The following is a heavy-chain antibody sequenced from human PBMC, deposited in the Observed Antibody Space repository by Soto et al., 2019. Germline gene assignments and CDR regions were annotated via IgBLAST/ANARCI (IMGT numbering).Heavy chain of an antibody. CDR3: ARHSRRTGSNWFADFDS. J-gene: IGHJ4*02. CDR2: LYYDGTT. V-gene: IGHV4-39*01. CDR1: DASISDNDHY. Sequence: PSETLSLTCVVSDASISDNDHYWAWIRQSPGKALEWIGSLYYDGTTYHNPSLDSRLTLSVDTSKMQFSLTLTSVTAADTAVYYCARHSRRTGSNWFADFDSWGPGSRVTVSS. D-gene: IGHD6-13*01.